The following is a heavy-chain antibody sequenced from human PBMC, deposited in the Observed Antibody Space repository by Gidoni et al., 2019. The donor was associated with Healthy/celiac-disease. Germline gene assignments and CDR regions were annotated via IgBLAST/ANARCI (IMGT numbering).Heavy chain of an antibody. D-gene: IGHD5-18*01. V-gene: IGHV4-31*03. J-gene: IGHJ3*02. CDR3: ARDGDSYGSGNAFDI. CDR2: IYYSGST. CDR1: GGSISSGGYY. Sequence: QVQLQESGPGLVKPSQTLSLTCTVSGGSISSGGYYWSWIRQHPGKGLEWIGYIYYSGSTYYNPALKSRVTISVDTSKNQFSLKLSSVTAADTAVYYCARDGDSYGSGNAFDIWGQGTMVTVSS.